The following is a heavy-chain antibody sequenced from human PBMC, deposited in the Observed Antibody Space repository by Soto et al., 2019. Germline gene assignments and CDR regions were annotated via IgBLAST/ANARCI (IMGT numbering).Heavy chain of an antibody. J-gene: IGHJ3*02. Sequence: SETLSLTCTVSGGSISSSSYYWGWIRQPPGKGLEWIGYIYYSGSTNYNPSLKSRVTISVDTSKNQFSLKLSSVTAADTAVYYCARVTSRTDIVVVVAAKGAFDIWGQGTMVTVSS. CDR1: GGSISSSSYY. CDR3: ARVTSRTDIVVVVAAKGAFDI. V-gene: IGHV4-61*05. CDR2: IYYSGST. D-gene: IGHD2-15*01.